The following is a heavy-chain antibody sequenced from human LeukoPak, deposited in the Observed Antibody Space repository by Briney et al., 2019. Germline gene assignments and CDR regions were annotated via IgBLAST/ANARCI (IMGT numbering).Heavy chain of an antibody. Sequence: SETLSFTCTVSGGSISSSNYYWGWIRQPPGKGLEWIGSIYYSGSTYYNPSLKSRVTISVDTSKNQFSLKLSSVTAAETAVYFCARRYLGYCSGDSCPLNYYGMDVWGQGTTVTVSS. CDR1: GGSISSSNYY. J-gene: IGHJ6*02. CDR3: ARRYLGYCSGDSCPLNYYGMDV. CDR2: IYYSGST. D-gene: IGHD2-15*01. V-gene: IGHV4-39*01.